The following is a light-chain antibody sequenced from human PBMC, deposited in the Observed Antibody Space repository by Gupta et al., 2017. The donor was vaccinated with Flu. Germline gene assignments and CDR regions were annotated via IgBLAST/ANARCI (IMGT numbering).Light chain of an antibody. Sequence: QAALPQPPSLSGSPGQSVTISCAGASIYVGAYNYVSWYQHHPGKAPKLMIYEVSNRPSGVSKRFSGSKSGNTASLTISGLQANDEADYYCCSCASSFTLVFGGGTNLPVL. J-gene: IGLJ3*02. V-gene: IGLV2-14*01. CDR2: EVS. CDR3: CSCASSFTLV. CDR1: SIYVGAYNY.